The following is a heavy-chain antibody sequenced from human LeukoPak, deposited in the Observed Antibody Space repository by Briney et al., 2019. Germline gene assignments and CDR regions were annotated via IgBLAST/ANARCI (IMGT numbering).Heavy chain of an antibody. J-gene: IGHJ4*01. CDR2: ISFDGTNT. D-gene: IGHD5-18*01. Sequence: PGGSLRLSCAASGFTFSNYGMHWVRQAPGKGLEWVAVISFDGTNTYYADSLKGRFSVSRDNSKNTVYLQLNSLRPEDTATYFCAKDRIQLWPRNPPHEIEFWGHETLVAVSS. CDR1: GFTFSNYG. V-gene: IGHV3-30*18. CDR3: AKDRIQLWPRNPPHEIEF.